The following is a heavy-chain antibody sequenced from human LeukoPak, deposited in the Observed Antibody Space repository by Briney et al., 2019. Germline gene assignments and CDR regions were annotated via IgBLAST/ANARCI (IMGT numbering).Heavy chain of an antibody. CDR2: INPNSGGT. J-gene: IGHJ4*02. CDR1: GYTFTGYY. CDR3: ARVIFGDSNAIDY. V-gene: IGHV1-2*06. Sequence: ASVKVSCKASGYTFTGYYMHWVRQAPGQGPEWMGRINPNSGGTNYAQKFQGRVTMTRDTSISTAYMELSRLRSDDTAVYYCARVIFGDSNAIDYWGQGTLVTVSS. D-gene: IGHD3-3*01.